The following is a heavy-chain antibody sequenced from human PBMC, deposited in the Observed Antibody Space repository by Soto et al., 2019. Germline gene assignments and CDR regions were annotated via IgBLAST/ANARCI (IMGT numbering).Heavy chain of an antibody. Sequence: TSETLSLTCTVSGDSIRSGTYSWDWLRQSPGKGLEWIGCFWSTGATYYNPSLNGRLTISLDTSKNQFSLNLNSVTAADTAVYFCARRPLAYFDYWGRGTQVTVSS. CDR3: ARRPLAYFDY. CDR2: FWSTGAT. V-gene: IGHV4-39*01. J-gene: IGHJ4*02. D-gene: IGHD6-13*01. CDR1: GDSIRSGTYS.